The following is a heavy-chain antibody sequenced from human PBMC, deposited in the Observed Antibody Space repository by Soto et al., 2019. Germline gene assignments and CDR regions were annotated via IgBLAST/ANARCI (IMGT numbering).Heavy chain of an antibody. D-gene: IGHD3-10*01. Sequence: GGSLRLSCAASGFTFSTYAMSWVRQAPGKGLKWVSAISGSGDNTYDADSVKGRFTVSRDNSKSTLYLQMSSLRADDAAVYYCVRGSGSNSYYYKDVWGKGATVTVSS. V-gene: IGHV3-23*01. CDR3: VRGSGSNSYYYKDV. CDR1: GFTFSTYA. CDR2: ISGSGDNT. J-gene: IGHJ6*03.